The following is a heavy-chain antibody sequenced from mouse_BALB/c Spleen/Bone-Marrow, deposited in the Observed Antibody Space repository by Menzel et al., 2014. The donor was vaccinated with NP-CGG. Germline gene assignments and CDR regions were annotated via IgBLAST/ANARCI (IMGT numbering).Heavy chain of an antibody. Sequence: VQLQQSGAERARPGASVKLSCKASGYTFTSYWMQWVKQRPGQGLEWIGAIYPGDGDTRYTQKFKGKATLTADKSSSTAYMQLSSLASEDSAVYYCARGGNYAGYYFDYWGQGTTLTVSS. CDR2: IYPGDGDT. CDR3: ARGGNYAGYYFDY. J-gene: IGHJ2*01. CDR1: GYTFTSYW. V-gene: IGHV1-87*01. D-gene: IGHD2-1*01.